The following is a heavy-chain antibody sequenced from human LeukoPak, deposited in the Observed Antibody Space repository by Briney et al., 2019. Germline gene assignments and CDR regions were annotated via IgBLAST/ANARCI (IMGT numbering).Heavy chain of an antibody. CDR2: ISYDGSNK. V-gene: IGHV3-30*04. Sequence: GGSLRLSCAASGFTFSSYAMHWVRQAPGKGLEWVAVISYDGSNKYYADSVKGRFTISRDNSKNTLYLQVNSLRAEDTAVYYCAREYGDSPNWFDPWGQGTLVTVSS. J-gene: IGHJ5*02. CDR3: AREYGDSPNWFDP. CDR1: GFTFSSYA. D-gene: IGHD4-17*01.